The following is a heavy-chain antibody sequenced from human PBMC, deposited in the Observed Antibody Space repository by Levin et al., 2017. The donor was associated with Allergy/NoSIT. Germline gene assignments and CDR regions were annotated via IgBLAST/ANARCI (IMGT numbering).Heavy chain of an antibody. V-gene: IGHV4-61*02. J-gene: IGHJ4*02. CDR2: IYTSGST. D-gene: IGHD5-12*01. Sequence: PSETLSLTCTVSGGSISSGSYYWSWIRQPAGKGLEWIGRIYTSGSTNYNPSLKSRVTISVDTSKNQFSLKLSSVTAADTAVYYCARDHPYSGYGVWGQGTLVTVSS. CDR1: GGSISSGSYY. CDR3: ARDHPYSGYGV.